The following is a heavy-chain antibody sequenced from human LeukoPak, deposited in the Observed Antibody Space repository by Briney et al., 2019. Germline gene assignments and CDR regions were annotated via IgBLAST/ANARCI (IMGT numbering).Heavy chain of an antibody. CDR3: AQIVVEPFYYYYYMDV. D-gene: IGHD2-2*01. V-gene: IGHV4-59*11. CDR1: GGSISSHY. CDR2: TYYSGST. Sequence: NPSETLSLTCTVSGGSISSHYWRWIRQPPGKGLEWIGYTYYSGSTNYNPSLKSRVTISVDTSKNQFSLKLSSVTAPDTAVYYCAQIVVEPFYYYYYMDVWGKGTTVTVSS. J-gene: IGHJ6*03.